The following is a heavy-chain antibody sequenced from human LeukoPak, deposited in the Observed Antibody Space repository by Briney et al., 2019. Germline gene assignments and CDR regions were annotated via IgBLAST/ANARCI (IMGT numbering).Heavy chain of an antibody. J-gene: IGHJ3*02. CDR3: ARGGGLRFLGNAFDI. V-gene: IGHV3-30-3*01. Sequence: GRSLRLSCAASGFTFSSYAMHWVRQAPGKGLEWVAVISYDGSNKYYADSVKGRFTISRDNSKNTLYLQMNSLRAEDTAVYYCARGGGLRFLGNAFDIWGQGTMVTVSS. CDR1: GFTFSSYA. D-gene: IGHD3-3*01. CDR2: ISYDGSNK.